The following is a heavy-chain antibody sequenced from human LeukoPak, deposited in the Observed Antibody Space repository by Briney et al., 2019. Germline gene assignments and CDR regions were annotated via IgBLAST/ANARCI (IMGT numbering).Heavy chain of an antibody. CDR2: MYYSGST. CDR3: ASQQRNIRPSGSGYIAYAQKIDS. Sequence: PSETLSLTCSVSGGSIATRNYYWGWIRQPPGKGLEWIASMYYSGSTSYNPSLNNRVTISVDTSKNQFSVKLRSVTAAGTAVYYCASQQRNIRPSGSGYIAYAQKIDSWGQGTLVTVSS. D-gene: IGHD5-12*01. CDR1: GGSIATRNYY. J-gene: IGHJ4*02. V-gene: IGHV4-39*01.